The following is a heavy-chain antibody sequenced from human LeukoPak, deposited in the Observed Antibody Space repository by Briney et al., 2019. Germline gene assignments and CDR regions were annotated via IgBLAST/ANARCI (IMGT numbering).Heavy chain of an antibody. CDR3: ARDLTYYDILTGYYRGSWFDP. CDR2: IIPIFGTA. D-gene: IGHD3-9*01. Sequence: ASVKVSCKASGGTFSSYAISWVRQAPGQGLEWMGGIIPIFGTANCAQKFQGRVTITADESTSTAYMELRSLRSDDTAVYYCARDLTYYDILTGYYRGSWFDPWGQGTLVTVSS. V-gene: IGHV1-69*13. J-gene: IGHJ5*02. CDR1: GGTFSSYA.